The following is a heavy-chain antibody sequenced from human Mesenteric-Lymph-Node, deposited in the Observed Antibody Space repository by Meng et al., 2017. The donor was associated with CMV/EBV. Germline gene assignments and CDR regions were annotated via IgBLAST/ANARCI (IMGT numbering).Heavy chain of an antibody. J-gene: IGHJ4*02. CDR2: TYYRSKWYN. Sequence: SGDSVSSNSAAWNWIRQSPSRGLEWLGRTYYRSKWYNDYAVSVKSRITINPDTSKNQFSLQLNSVTPEDTAVYYCARGVDTAMVFDYWGQGTLVTVSS. D-gene: IGHD5-18*01. CDR3: ARGVDTAMVFDY. CDR1: GDSVSSNSAA. V-gene: IGHV6-1*01.